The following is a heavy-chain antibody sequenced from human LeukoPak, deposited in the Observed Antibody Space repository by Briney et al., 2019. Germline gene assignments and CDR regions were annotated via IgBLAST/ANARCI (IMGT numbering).Heavy chain of an antibody. V-gene: IGHV4-59*08. CDR1: GGSISSYY. J-gene: IGHJ4*02. Sequence: PSETLSLTCTVSGGSISSYYWSWIRQPPGKGLEWIGYIYYSGSTNYNPSLKSRVTISVDTSKNQFSLKLSSVTAADTAVYYCARMSDTAMVNFDYWGQGTLVTVSS. CDR2: IYYSGST. D-gene: IGHD5-18*01. CDR3: ARMSDTAMVNFDY.